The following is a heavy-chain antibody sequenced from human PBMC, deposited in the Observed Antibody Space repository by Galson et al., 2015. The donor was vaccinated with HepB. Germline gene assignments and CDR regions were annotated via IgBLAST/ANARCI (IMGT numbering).Heavy chain of an antibody. CDR3: ASTQKGDYGPRSYMVRGVIAFDI. CDR1: GGSFSGYY. D-gene: IGHD3-10*01. J-gene: IGHJ3*02. CDR2: INHSGST. Sequence: SETLSLTCAVYGGSFSGYYWSWIRQPPGKGLEWIGEINHSGSTNYNPSLKSRVTISVDTSKNQFSLKLSSVTAADTAVYYCASTQKGDYGPRSYMVRGVIAFDIWGQGTMVTVSS. V-gene: IGHV4-34*01.